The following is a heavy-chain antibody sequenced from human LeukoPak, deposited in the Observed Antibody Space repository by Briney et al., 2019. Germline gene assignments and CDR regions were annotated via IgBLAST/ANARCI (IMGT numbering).Heavy chain of an antibody. D-gene: IGHD2-15*01. CDR2: ISSSGSTI. CDR3: ASTPRGYCSGGSCYRY. CDR1: GFTFSDYY. Sequence: GALRLSCAASGFTFSDYYMSWIRQAPGKGLEWVSYISSSGSTIYYADSVKGRFTISRDNAKNSLYLQMNSLRAEDTAVYYCASTPRGYCSGGSCYRYWGQGTLVTVSS. J-gene: IGHJ4*02. V-gene: IGHV3-11*01.